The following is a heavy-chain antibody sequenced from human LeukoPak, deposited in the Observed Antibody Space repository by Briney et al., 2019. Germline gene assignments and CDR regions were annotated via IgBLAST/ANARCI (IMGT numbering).Heavy chain of an antibody. J-gene: IGHJ1*01. CDR2: ISVYNGDT. Sequence: ASVKVSCKASGYTFTSYGISWVRQAPGQGLEWMGWISVYNGDTKYAQKLQGRVTMTTDTSTNTAYMELRSLRSDDTAVYYCARGDCSGVSCYLPEYFRHWGQGTLVTVSS. CDR1: GYTFTSYG. D-gene: IGHD2-15*01. V-gene: IGHV1-18*01. CDR3: ARGDCSGVSCYLPEYFRH.